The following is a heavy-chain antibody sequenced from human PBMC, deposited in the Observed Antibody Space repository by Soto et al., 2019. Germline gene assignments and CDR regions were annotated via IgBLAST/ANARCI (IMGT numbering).Heavy chain of an antibody. V-gene: IGHV3-15*01. D-gene: IGHD3-10*01. J-gene: IGHJ6*02. CDR2: IKSKTDGVTT. Sequence: PWGSLRLSCAASGFTFNNAWMSWVRQAPGKGLEWVGRIKSKTDGVTTDYAAPVKGRFTISRDDSKNTLYLQMNSLETEDTAVYYCITDTVLLWFGDPRYYYVTDVWGQGTTVTVSS. CDR3: ITDTVLLWFGDPRYYYVTDV. CDR1: GFTFNNAW.